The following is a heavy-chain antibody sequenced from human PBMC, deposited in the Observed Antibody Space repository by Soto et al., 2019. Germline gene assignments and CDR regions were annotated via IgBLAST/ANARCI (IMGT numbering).Heavy chain of an antibody. J-gene: IGHJ4*02. Sequence: EVQLVESGGGLVQPGGSLRLSCAASGFTFSSYEMNWVRQAPGKGLEWVSYISSGGSTIYYADSVRGRFTISRDNAKNSLYLQMNSLRAEDTAVYYCARDDSGDPSYFHYWGQGTLVTVSS. D-gene: IGHD2-21*01. CDR1: GFTFSSYE. V-gene: IGHV3-48*03. CDR2: ISSGGSTI. CDR3: ARDDSGDPSYFHY.